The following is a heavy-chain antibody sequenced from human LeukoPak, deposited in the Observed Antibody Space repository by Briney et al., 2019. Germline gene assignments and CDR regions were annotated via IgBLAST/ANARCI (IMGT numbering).Heavy chain of an antibody. J-gene: IGHJ4*02. D-gene: IGHD5-12*01. CDR3: ARGTSTIVATFSY. CDR2: IYHSGTT. Sequence: SETLSLTCTVSGYSISSGYYWGWIRQPPGKGLEWIGSIYHSGTTYYNPSLKSRVTISVDTSKNQFPLRLSSVTAADTAVYYCARGTSTIVATFSYWGQGTLVTVSS. CDR1: GYSISSGYY. V-gene: IGHV4-38-2*02.